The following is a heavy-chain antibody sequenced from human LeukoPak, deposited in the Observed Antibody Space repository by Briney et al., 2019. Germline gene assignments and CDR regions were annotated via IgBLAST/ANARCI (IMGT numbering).Heavy chain of an antibody. CDR2: VWYDGSNK. V-gene: IGHV3-33*06. J-gene: IGHJ4*02. Sequence: GRSLRLSCAASGFTFSSYGMHWVRQAPGKGLEWVANVWYDGSNKYYADSVKGRFTISRDNSKNTLYLQMNSLRAEDTAVYYCAKASGLIAVAAYWGQGTLVTVSS. CDR3: AKASGLIAVAAY. CDR1: GFTFSSYG. D-gene: IGHD6-19*01.